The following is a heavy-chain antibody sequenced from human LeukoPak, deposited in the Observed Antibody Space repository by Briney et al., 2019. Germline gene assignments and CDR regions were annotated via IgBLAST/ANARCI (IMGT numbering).Heavy chain of an antibody. CDR1: GFTFDDYA. V-gene: IGHV3-43D*03. CDR2: ISWDGGST. J-gene: IGHJ4*02. Sequence: GGSLRLSCAASGFTFDDYAMHWVRQAPGKGLEWVSLISWDGGSTYYADSVKGRFTISRDNSKNSLYLQMNSLRAEDTALYYCAKDSSSWYEGIDYWGQGTLVTVSS. D-gene: IGHD6-13*01. CDR3: AKDSSSWYEGIDY.